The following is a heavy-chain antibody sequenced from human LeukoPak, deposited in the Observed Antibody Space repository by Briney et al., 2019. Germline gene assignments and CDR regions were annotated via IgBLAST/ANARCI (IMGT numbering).Heavy chain of an antibody. CDR3: ARSATVTTGYFDY. CDR2: IYSNGNT. D-gene: IGHD4-17*01. J-gene: IGHJ4*02. V-gene: IGHV4-39*07. Sequence: SETLSLTCSVSGGSISSSGHYWGWIRQSPEKGLDWIGSIYSNGNTYYNPSVKSRVTISVDTSKNQFSLKLTSVTAAETAVYYCARSATVTTGYFDYWGQGALVSVSS. CDR1: GGSISSSGHY.